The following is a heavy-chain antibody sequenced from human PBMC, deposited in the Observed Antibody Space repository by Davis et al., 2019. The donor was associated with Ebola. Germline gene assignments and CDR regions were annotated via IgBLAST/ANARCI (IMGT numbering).Heavy chain of an antibody. CDR1: DDSFTSNY. J-gene: IGHJ4*02. D-gene: IGHD5-24*01. CDR2: IYPGDSDP. Sequence: KVSCKGSDDSFTSNYIDWVRQTPGNGLEWMGSIYPGDSDPRYSPSFQGRVTISADKSIRTAYLLWSSLKASDTAIYYCALRDMATTFASWGQGTLVTVSS. CDR3: ALRDMATTFAS. V-gene: IGHV5-51*01.